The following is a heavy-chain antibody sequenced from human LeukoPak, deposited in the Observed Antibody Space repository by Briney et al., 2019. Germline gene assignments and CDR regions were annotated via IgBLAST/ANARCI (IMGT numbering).Heavy chain of an antibody. CDR3: ARHDGYSGYDYYFDY. CDR2: IYYSGST. CDR1: RGSISSSSYY. V-gene: IGHV4-39*01. J-gene: IGHJ4*02. D-gene: IGHD5-12*01. Sequence: SETLSLTCTVSRGSISSSSYYWGWIRQPPGKGLEWIGSIYYSGSTYYNPSLKSRVTISVDTSKNQFSLKLSSVTAADTAVYYCARHDGYSGYDYYFDYWGQGTLVTVSS.